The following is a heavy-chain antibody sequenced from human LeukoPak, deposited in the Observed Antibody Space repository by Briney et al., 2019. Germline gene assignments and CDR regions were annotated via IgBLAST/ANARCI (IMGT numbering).Heavy chain of an antibody. CDR3: AIGGTGTTFTPDAFDI. J-gene: IGHJ3*02. Sequence: ASVKVSCKASGFTFTSSAVQWVRQARGQRLEWIGWIVVGSGNTNYAQKFQERVTITRDMSTSTAYMELSSLRAEDTAVYYCAIGGTGTTFTPDAFDIWGQGTMVTVSS. CDR2: IVVGSGNT. CDR1: GFTFTSSA. D-gene: IGHD1-1*01. V-gene: IGHV1-58*01.